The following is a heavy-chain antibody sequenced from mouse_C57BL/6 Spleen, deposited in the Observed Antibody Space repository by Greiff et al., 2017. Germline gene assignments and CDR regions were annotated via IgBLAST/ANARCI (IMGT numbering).Heavy chain of an antibody. J-gene: IGHJ3*01. CDR3: AEGDYFWFAC. V-gene: IGHV1-74*01. CDR1: GYTFTSYW. CDR2: IHPSDSDT. Sequence: QVQLQQPGAELVKPGASVKVSCKASGYTFTSYWMHWVKQRPGQGLEWIGRIHPSDSDTNYNQKFKGKATLTVDTSSSTAYLQLSSLTAEDSAVYESAEGDYFWFACWGQGTLVTVSA. D-gene: IGHD1-1*01.